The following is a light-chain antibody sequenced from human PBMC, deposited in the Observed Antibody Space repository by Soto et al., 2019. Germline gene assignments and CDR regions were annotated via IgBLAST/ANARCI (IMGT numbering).Light chain of an antibody. CDR1: QSVSSY. CDR3: QQRSNWPLT. CDR2: DAS. V-gene: IGKV3-11*01. J-gene: IGKJ4*01. Sequence: EIVLTQSPATLSLSPGDRATLSCRASQSVSSYLAWYQQKPGQAPRLLIYDASNRATDIPARFSGSGSGTDFSLSISSLEPEDFAVYYCQQRSNWPLTFSGGTKVEIK.